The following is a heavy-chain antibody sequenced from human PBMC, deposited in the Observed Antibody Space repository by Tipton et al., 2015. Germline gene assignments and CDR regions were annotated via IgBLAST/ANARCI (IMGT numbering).Heavy chain of an antibody. CDR2: IQCSGST. CDR3: TTTQGY. D-gene: IGHD2-15*01. V-gene: IGHV4-59*12. CDR1: SDSINKYY. J-gene: IGHJ4*02. Sequence: TLSLTCTVSSDSINKYYWSWIRQPPGKELQWIGYIQCSGSTNYNPSLKSRVTISVDTSKTQFSLKLSSVTAADTAVYYCTTTQGYWGQGTLVTVSS.